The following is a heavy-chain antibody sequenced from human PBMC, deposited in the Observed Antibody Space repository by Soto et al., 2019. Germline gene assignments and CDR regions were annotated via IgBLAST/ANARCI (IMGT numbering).Heavy chain of an antibody. CDR3: AKREGYGSVDY. CDR2: ISGSGGST. CDR1: GFAFTNYA. J-gene: IGHJ4*02. Sequence: EVQLLESGGGLVQPGGSLTLSCAASGFAFTNYAMSWVRQNPGKGLEWISLISGSGGSTYYADSVKGRFTISRDNSKNPLHLQMNSLTAEDTAVYYCAKREGYGSVDYWGQGTLVTVSS. D-gene: IGHD1-1*01. V-gene: IGHV3-23*01.